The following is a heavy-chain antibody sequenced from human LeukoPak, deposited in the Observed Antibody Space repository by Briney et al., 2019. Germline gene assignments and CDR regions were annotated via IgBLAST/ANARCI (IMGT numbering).Heavy chain of an antibody. J-gene: IGHJ4*02. Sequence: PGGSLRLSCAASGFTFSSYEMNWVRQAPGKGLEWVPYISSSDSTIYYADSVKGRFTISRDNAKNSLYLQMNSLRAEDTAVYYCASGDILTGTLDYWGQGTLVTVSS. CDR3: ASGDILTGTLDY. V-gene: IGHV3-48*03. D-gene: IGHD3-9*01. CDR2: ISSSDSTI. CDR1: GFTFSSYE.